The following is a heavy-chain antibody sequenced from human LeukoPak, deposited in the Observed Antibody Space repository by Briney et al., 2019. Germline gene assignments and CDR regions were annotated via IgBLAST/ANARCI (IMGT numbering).Heavy chain of an antibody. CDR1: GGSISSYY. D-gene: IGHD6-13*01. Sequence: SETLSLTCTISGGSISSYYWSWIRQPPGKGLEWIGYIYYSGSTNYNPSLKSRVTISVDTSKNQFSLKLSSVTAADTAVYYCASLAAGIAAAGMDYWGQGTLVTVSS. CDR2: IYYSGST. J-gene: IGHJ4*02. CDR3: ASLAAGIAAAGMDY. V-gene: IGHV4-59*12.